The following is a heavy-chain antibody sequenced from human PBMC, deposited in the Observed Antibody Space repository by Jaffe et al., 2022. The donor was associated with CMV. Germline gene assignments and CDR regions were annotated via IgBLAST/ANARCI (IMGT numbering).Heavy chain of an antibody. CDR2: ISGSGGST. Sequence: EVQLLESGGGLVQPGGSLRLSCAASGFTFSSYAMSWVRQAPGKGLEWVSAISGSGGSTYYADSVKGRFTISRDNSKNTLYLQMNSLRAEDTAVYYCVTYSSGWYEVDYWGQGTLVTVSS. CDR1: GFTFSSYA. V-gene: IGHV3-23*01. CDR3: VTYSSGWYEVDY. D-gene: IGHD6-19*01. J-gene: IGHJ4*02.